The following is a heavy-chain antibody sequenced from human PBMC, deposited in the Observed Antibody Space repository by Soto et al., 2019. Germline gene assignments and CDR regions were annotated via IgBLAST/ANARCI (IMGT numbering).Heavy chain of an antibody. V-gene: IGHV3-33*01. Sequence: PGGSLRLSCAASGFTFSSYGMHWVRQAPGKGLEWVAVIWYDGSNKYYADSVKGRFTISRDNSKNTLCLQMNSLRAEDTAVYYCARDAPPYCSGGSCYPLNAFDIWGQGTMVTVSS. CDR1: GFTFSSYG. D-gene: IGHD2-15*01. CDR2: IWYDGSNK. J-gene: IGHJ3*02. CDR3: ARDAPPYCSGGSCYPLNAFDI.